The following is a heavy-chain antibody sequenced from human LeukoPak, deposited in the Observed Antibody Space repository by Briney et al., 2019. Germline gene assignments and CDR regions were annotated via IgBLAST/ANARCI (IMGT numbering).Heavy chain of an antibody. CDR1: GFTFSDYG. CDR3: AGYSGSYFYAFDI. CDR2: ISASAGTT. J-gene: IGHJ3*02. Sequence: GGSLRLSCVGFGFTFSDYGMSWVRQAPGKGLEWVSSISASAGTTYYEDSVKGRFTMSRDNSKNTVYLQMNSLRAEDTAVYYCAGYSGSYFYAFDIWGQGTMVTVSS. D-gene: IGHD1-26*01. V-gene: IGHV3-23*01.